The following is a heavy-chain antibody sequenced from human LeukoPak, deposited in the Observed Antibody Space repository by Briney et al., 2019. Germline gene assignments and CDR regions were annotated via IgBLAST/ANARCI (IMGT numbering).Heavy chain of an antibody. J-gene: IGHJ6*03. CDR1: GYNFVNYW. V-gene: IGHV5-51*01. D-gene: IGHD1-26*01. Sequence: GESLKISCKSSGYNFVNYWIAWVRQMPGKGLEWMGIIYPGDSDIRYSPSFQGQVTISADKSISTAYLQWSSLKASDTAMYYCARQGSNYMDVWGKGTTVTISS. CDR3: ARQGSNYMDV. CDR2: IYPGDSDI.